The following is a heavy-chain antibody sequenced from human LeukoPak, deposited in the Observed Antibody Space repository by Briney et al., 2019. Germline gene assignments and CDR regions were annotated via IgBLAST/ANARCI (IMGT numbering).Heavy chain of an antibody. CDR2: INVKSGAT. Sequence: GASVMVSCTASGYTFIDYYFNWVRQAPGQGPEWMGRINVKSGATDYAQKFQGRVTVTRDTSISTAYMELSSLRSDDTAVYYCARVGRESSTGWLDYWGQGTLATVSS. V-gene: IGHV1-2*06. CDR1: GYTFIDYY. J-gene: IGHJ4*02. D-gene: IGHD6-19*01. CDR3: ARVGRESSTGWLDY.